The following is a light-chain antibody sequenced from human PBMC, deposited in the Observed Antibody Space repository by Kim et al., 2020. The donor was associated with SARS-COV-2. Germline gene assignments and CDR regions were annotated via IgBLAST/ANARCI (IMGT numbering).Light chain of an antibody. CDR3: QACDSPSTWV. CDR2: EDN. V-gene: IGLV3-1*01. Sequence: SYELTQPPSVSVSPGQTASITCSGDKLGDKFACWYQQKPGQSPILVIYEDNKRPSWSPERFSGSNSGNTATLTISGTQAMDEADYYCQACDSPSTWVFGGGTQLTGL. J-gene: IGLJ3*02. CDR1: KLGDKF.